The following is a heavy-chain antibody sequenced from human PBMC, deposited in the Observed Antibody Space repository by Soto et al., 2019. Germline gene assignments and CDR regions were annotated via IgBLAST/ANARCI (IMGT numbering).Heavy chain of an antibody. CDR1: GGSISSSPFN. V-gene: IGHV4-39*01. D-gene: IGHD3-9*01. J-gene: IGHJ5*02. CDR2: ISYSGTT. CDR3: VRKPTGYPNWLDL. Sequence: PXXTLSLTCTVSGGSISSSPFNWGWIRQPPGKGLEWIGTISYSGTTYYNMSLKSRVTMSVDTSKNQFSLKLNSVTAADTAVYYWVRKPTGYPNWLDLWGQGILVTVSS.